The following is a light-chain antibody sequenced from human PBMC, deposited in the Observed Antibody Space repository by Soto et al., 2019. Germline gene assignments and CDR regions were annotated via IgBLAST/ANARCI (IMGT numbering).Light chain of an antibody. V-gene: IGKV3-11*01. CDR3: QQRSNWPRRFY. J-gene: IGKJ3*01. CDR2: DAS. CDR1: QSVSSY. Sequence: EIVLTQSPATLSLSPGERATLSCRASQSVSSYLAWYQQKPGQAPRLLIYDASNRATGIPARCSGSGSGTDFSLTISSLEPEDFAVYYCQQRSNWPRRFYFGPGTKVDI.